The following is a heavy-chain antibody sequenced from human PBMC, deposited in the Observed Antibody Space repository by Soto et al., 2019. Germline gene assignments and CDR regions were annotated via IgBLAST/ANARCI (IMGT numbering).Heavy chain of an antibody. J-gene: IGHJ6*02. V-gene: IGHV3-66*01. D-gene: IGHD6-19*01. Sequence: PGGSLRLSCAASGFTVSSNYMSWVRQAPGKGLEWVSVIYSGGSTYYADSVKGRFTISRDNSKNTLYLQMNSLRAEDTAVYYCAKDHDSSGFHYYYGMEVWGQGTTVTVSS. CDR2: IYSGGST. CDR3: AKDHDSSGFHYYYGMEV. CDR1: GFTVSSNY.